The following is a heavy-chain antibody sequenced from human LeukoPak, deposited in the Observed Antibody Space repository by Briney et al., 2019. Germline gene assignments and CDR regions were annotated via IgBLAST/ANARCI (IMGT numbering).Heavy chain of an antibody. J-gene: IGHJ5*01. CDR1: GFTFNNYA. V-gene: IGHV3-23*01. CDR2: ISASGGTT. Sequence: PGGSLRLSCAASGFTFNNYAMSWIRQAPGKGLEWVSAISASGGTTYYAHSVKGRFTISRDNSENTLFLQMNSLRAEDTTVYYCAKEPREYCSSTSCPNWFDSWGQGTLVTVSS. CDR3: AKEPREYCSSTSCPNWFDS. D-gene: IGHD2-2*01.